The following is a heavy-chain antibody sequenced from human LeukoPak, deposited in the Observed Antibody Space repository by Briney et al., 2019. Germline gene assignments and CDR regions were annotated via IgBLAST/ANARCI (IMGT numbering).Heavy chain of an antibody. CDR3: ARLEIVGATSVDY. J-gene: IGHJ4*02. CDR2: IYYSGST. Sequence: SETLSLTFTVSGGSISSSSYYWGWIRQPPGKGLEWIGSIYYSGSTYYNPSLKSRVTISVDTSKNQFSLKLSSVTAADTAVYYCARLEIVGATSVDYWGQGTLVTVSS. V-gene: IGHV4-39*01. D-gene: IGHD1-26*01. CDR1: GGSISSSSYY.